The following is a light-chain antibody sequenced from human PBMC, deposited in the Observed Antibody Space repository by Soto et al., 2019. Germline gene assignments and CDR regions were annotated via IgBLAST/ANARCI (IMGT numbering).Light chain of an antibody. CDR2: GAS. J-gene: IGKJ1*01. V-gene: IGKV3-20*01. CDR1: QSVPRSY. Sequence: EIVLTQSPGTLSLSPGDIATLSCRASQSVPRSYLAWYQQKPGQAPRLLIYGASSRATGIPDRFSGSGSGTDFTLSISRLEPEDFAVYYCQQYSSLWTFGQGTKVDI. CDR3: QQYSSLWT.